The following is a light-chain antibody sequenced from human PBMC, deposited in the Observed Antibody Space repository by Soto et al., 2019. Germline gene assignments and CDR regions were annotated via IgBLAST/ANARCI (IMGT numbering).Light chain of an antibody. CDR2: GAS. V-gene: IGKV3-20*01. Sequence: EIVLTQSPGTLSLSPGERATLSCRASQSVTRSSLAWYQQKPGQPPRLLIYGASNRATGIPDRFSGSGSGTDFTLAISRLEPEDFAGYYCQQYDSSPFTFGPGTKVDVK. CDR1: QSVTRSS. J-gene: IGKJ3*01. CDR3: QQYDSSPFT.